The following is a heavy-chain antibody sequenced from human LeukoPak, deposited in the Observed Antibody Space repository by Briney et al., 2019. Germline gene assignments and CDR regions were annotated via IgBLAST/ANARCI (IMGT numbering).Heavy chain of an antibody. Sequence: GGSLRLSCAASGFTFNTYSMNWVRQAPGKGLEWVSYISSSRSTIYYADPVKGRFTISRDNAKNSLYLQMNSLRDEDTAVYYCARAVAGFDYWGQGTLVTVSS. V-gene: IGHV3-48*02. CDR3: ARAVAGFDY. J-gene: IGHJ4*02. CDR1: GFTFNTYS. CDR2: ISSSRSTI. D-gene: IGHD6-19*01.